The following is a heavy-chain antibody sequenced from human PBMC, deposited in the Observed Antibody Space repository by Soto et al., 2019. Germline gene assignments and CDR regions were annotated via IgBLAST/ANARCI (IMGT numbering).Heavy chain of an antibody. CDR2: ICYSGST. CDR1: GGCISSSRYY. CDR3: PRHRHSSTWYIGYYFDY. J-gene: IGHJ4*02. Sequence: PXARLWLTCTVCGGCISSSRYYGCGIRQPPGKGLGWIGSICYSGSTYYNPSLKSRVTISVDTSKNKFSLKLSSVTAADTAVYYCPRHRHSSTWYIGYYFDYCGQRTLVTGSS. V-gene: IGHV4-39*01. D-gene: IGHD6-13*01.